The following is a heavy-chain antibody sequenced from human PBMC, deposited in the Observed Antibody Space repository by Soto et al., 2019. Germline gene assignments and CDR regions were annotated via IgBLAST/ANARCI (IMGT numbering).Heavy chain of an antibody. CDR3: AKAQGVVVAARYGMDV. Sequence: VGSLRLSCAASGFTFSSYAMSWVRQAPGKGLEWVSAISGSGGSTYYADSVKGRFTISRDNSKNTLYLQMNSLRAEDTAVYYCAKAQGVVVAARYGMDVWGQGTTVTVSS. J-gene: IGHJ6*02. V-gene: IGHV3-23*01. D-gene: IGHD2-15*01. CDR1: GFTFSSYA. CDR2: ISGSGGST.